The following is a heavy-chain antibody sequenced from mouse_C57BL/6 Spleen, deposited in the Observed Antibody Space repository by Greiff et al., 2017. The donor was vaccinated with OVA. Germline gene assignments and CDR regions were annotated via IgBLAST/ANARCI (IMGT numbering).Heavy chain of an antibody. V-gene: IGHV2-2*01. D-gene: IGHD1-2*01. CDR2: IWSGGST. J-gene: IGHJ2*01. CDR3: ARKRLGEGYFDY. CDR1: GFSLTSYG. Sequence: VQLKQSGPGLVQPSQSLSITCTVSGFSLTSYGVHWVRQSPGKGLEWLGVIWSGGSTDYNAAFISRLSISKDNSKSQVFFKMNSLQADDTAIYYCARKRLGEGYFDYWGQGTTLTVSS.